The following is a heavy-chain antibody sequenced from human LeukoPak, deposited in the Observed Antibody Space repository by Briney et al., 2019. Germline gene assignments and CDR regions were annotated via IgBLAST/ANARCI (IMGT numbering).Heavy chain of an antibody. V-gene: IGHV1-69*13. CDR2: IIPIFGTA. J-gene: IGHJ5*02. CDR3: ARECSGSIAAPSWFDP. Sequence: ASVKVSCKASGGTFISYAISWVRQAPGQGLEWMGGIIPIFGTANYAQKFQGRVTITADESTSTAYMELSSLRSEDTAVYYCARECSGSIAAPSWFDPWGQGTLVTVSS. CDR1: GGTFISYA. D-gene: IGHD6-6*01.